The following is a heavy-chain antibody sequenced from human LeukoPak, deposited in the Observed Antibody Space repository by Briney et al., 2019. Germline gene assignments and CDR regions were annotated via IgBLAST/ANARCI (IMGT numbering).Heavy chain of an antibody. D-gene: IGHD6-6*01. CDR1: GYTFTSYG. CDR3: ARGDYSSSFSSFDY. Sequence: ASVKVSCKASGYTFTSYGISWVRQAPGQGLEWMGWISAYNGNTNYAQKFQGRVTMTRDTSTSTVYMEVNSLRSDDTAVYYCARGDYSSSFSSFDYWGQGTLVTVSS. CDR2: ISAYNGNT. V-gene: IGHV1-18*01. J-gene: IGHJ4*02.